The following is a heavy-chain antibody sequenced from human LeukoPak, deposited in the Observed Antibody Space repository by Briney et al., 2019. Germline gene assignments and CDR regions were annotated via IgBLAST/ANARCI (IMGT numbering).Heavy chain of an antibody. CDR3: AKVDSGIVATGSPYFDY. J-gene: IGHJ4*02. CDR2: ISSSSNYI. D-gene: IGHD6-13*01. V-gene: IGHV3-21*04. CDR1: GFTFSTFA. Sequence: PGGSLRLSCAASGFTFSTFAMIWVRQAPGKGLEWVSSISSSSNYIYYADSVKGRFTISRDNAKNSLYLQMNSLRAEDTAVYYCAKVDSGIVATGSPYFDYWGQGTLVTVSS.